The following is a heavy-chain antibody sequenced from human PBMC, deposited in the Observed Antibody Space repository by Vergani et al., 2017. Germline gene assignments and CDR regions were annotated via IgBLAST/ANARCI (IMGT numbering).Heavy chain of an antibody. Sequence: QVQLQQWGAGLLKPSETLSLTCAVYGGSFSGYYWSWIRQPPGKGLEWIGEINHSGSTNYNPSLKSRVTISVDTSKNQFSLKLSSLTAADTAVYYLSRGSRITRVRGVAILPFDYWGQGTLVTVSS. CDR2: INHSGST. CDR1: GGSFSGYY. CDR3: SRGSRITRVRGVAILPFDY. D-gene: IGHD3-10*01. J-gene: IGHJ4*02. V-gene: IGHV4-34*01.